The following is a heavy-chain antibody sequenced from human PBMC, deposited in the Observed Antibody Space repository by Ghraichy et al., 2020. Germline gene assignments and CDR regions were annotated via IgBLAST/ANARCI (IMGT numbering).Heavy chain of an antibody. CDR3: ARVQYSSWGTHFDY. CDR1: GYTFSSYG. Sequence: ASVKVSCKASGYTFSSYGISWVRQAPGQGLEWMGWSSAYSGNTNYAQKFQGRVTMTTDTSTSTAYMELRSLRSDDTAVYYCARVQYSSWGTHFDYWGQGTLVTVSS. CDR2: SSAYSGNT. D-gene: IGHD6-19*01. V-gene: IGHV1-18*01. J-gene: IGHJ4*02.